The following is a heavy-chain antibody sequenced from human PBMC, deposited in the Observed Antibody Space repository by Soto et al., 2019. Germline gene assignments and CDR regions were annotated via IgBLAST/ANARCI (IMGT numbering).Heavy chain of an antibody. V-gene: IGHV4-30-4*01. J-gene: IGHJ6*02. CDR2: IYYSGST. CDR1: GGSISSGDYY. D-gene: IGHD3-10*02. CDR3: ARELVPYYYYGMDV. Sequence: KPSETLSLTCTVSGGSISSGDYYWSWIRQPPGKGPEWIGYIYYSGSTYYNPSLKSRVTISVDTSKNQFSLKLSSVTAADTAVYYCARELVPYYYYGMDVWGQGTTVTVSS.